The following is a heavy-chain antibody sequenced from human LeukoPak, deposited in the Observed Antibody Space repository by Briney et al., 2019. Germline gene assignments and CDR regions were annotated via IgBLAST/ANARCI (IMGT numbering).Heavy chain of an antibody. Sequence: ASVKVSCKASGYTFTSDGISWVRQAPGQGLEWMGWISAYNGNTNYAQKLQGRVTMTTDTSTSTAYMELRSLRSDDTAVYYCAKTYYYDSSGLNAFDIWGQGTMVTVSS. CDR1: GYTFTSDG. V-gene: IGHV1-18*01. CDR2: ISAYNGNT. D-gene: IGHD3-22*01. CDR3: AKTYYYDSSGLNAFDI. J-gene: IGHJ3*02.